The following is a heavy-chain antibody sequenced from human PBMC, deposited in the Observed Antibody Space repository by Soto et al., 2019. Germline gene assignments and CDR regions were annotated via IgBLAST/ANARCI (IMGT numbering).Heavy chain of an antibody. V-gene: IGHV1-2*04. CDR3: ARAGDYDILTGYYTDPPFDY. CDR1: GYTFTGYY. CDR2: INPNSGGT. D-gene: IGHD3-9*01. Sequence: ASVKVSCKASGYTFTGYYMHWVRQAPGQGLEWMGWINPNSGGTNYAQKFQGWVTMTRDTSISTAYMELSRLRSDDTAVYYCARAGDYDILTGYYTDPPFDYWGQGTLVT. J-gene: IGHJ4*02.